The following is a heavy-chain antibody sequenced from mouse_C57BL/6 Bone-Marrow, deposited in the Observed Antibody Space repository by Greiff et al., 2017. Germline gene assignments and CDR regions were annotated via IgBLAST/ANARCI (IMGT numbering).Heavy chain of an antibody. D-gene: IGHD3-2*02. CDR2: ISYDGSN. Sequence: EVKLQESGPGLVKPSQSLSLTCSVTGYSITSGYYWNWIRQFPGNKLEWMGYISYDGSNNYNPSLKNRISITRDPSKNQFFLKLNSVTTEDTATXYCARKGQLRSFAYWGQGTLVTVSA. CDR1: GYSITSGYY. V-gene: IGHV3-6*01. J-gene: IGHJ3*01. CDR3: ARKGQLRSFAY.